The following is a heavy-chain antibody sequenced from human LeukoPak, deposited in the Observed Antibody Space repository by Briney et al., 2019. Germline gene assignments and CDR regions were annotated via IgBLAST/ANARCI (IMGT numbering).Heavy chain of an antibody. CDR2: IIPILGIA. Sequence: GASVKVSCKASGGTFSSYAISWVRQAPGQGLEWMGRIIPILGIANYAQKFQGRVTITADKSTSTAYMELSSLRSEDTAVYYCAREPDYGGNSPAYWYFDLWGRGTLVTVSS. D-gene: IGHD4-23*01. CDR1: GGTFSSYA. V-gene: IGHV1-69*04. J-gene: IGHJ2*01. CDR3: AREPDYGGNSPAYWYFDL.